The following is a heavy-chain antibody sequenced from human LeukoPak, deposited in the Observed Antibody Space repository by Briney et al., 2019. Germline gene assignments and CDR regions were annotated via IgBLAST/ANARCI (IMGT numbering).Heavy chain of an antibody. CDR1: GFTFGDYA. CDR3: TRAEGYCSSTSCYLFSYHFDY. V-gene: IGHV3-49*04. Sequence: GGSLRLSCTASGFTFGDYAMSWVRQAPGKGLEWVGFIRSKAYGGTTEYAASVKGRFTISRDDSKSIAYLQMNSLKTEDTAVYYCTRAEGYCSSTSCYLFSYHFDYWGQGTLVTVSS. J-gene: IGHJ4*02. CDR2: IRSKAYGGTT. D-gene: IGHD2-2*01.